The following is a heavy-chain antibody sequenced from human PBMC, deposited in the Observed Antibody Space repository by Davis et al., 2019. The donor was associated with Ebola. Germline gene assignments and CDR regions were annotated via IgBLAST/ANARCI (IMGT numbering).Heavy chain of an antibody. CDR3: ARGRSTTNYYGSGKGWFDP. D-gene: IGHD3-10*01. V-gene: IGHV4-39*01. CDR1: GGSISSSSYY. J-gene: IGHJ5*02. CDR2: IYYSGST. Sequence: MPSETLSLTCTVSGGSISSSSYYWGWIRQPPGKGLEWIGSIYYSGSTYYNPSLKSRVTISVDTSKNQFSLKLSSVTAADTAGYYCARGRSTTNYYGSGKGWFDPWGQGTLVTVSS.